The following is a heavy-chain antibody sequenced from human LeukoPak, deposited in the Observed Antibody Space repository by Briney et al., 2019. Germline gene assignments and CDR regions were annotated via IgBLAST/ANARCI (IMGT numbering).Heavy chain of an antibody. V-gene: IGHV3-48*01. J-gene: IGHJ4*02. CDR1: GGSISSYY. Sequence: ETLSLTCTVSGGSISSYYWSWVRQPAGKGLEWVSYISSSSSTIYYADSVKGRFTISRDNAKNSLYLQMNSLRAEDTAVYYCAATGDFDYWGQGTLVTVSS. D-gene: IGHD7-27*01. CDR2: ISSSSSTI. CDR3: AATGDFDY.